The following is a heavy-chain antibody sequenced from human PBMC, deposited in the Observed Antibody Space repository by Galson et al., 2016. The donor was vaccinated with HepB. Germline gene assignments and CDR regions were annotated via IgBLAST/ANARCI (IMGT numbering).Heavy chain of an antibody. CDR3: SREMTGSYFD. V-gene: IGHV3-7*01. CDR1: RFTFNAHW. CDR2: ISGDGIVI. D-gene: IGHD3-10*01. Sequence: SLRLSCAASRFTFNAHWMNWVRQAPGKGLEWVSNISGDGIVIYYAESVRGRFTISRDNAKNSLYLQMNGLRVDETAVYYCSREMTGSYFDWGQGTLVTVSS. J-gene: IGHJ4*02.